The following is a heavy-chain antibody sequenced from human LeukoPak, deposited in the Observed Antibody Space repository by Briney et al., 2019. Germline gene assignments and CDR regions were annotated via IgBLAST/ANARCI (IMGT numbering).Heavy chain of an antibody. CDR1: GFSFSDYY. D-gene: IGHD2-8*02. Sequence: GGSLRLACTASGFSFSDYYLSWIRQAPGKGLEWISYISSRSTYISDAHSVKGRFTISRDNAKNLLFLQMNSLRVEDTALYYCARGGTGAFDYWGQGILVTVSS. CDR3: ARGGTGAFDY. J-gene: IGHJ4*02. CDR2: ISSRSTYI. V-gene: IGHV3-11*06.